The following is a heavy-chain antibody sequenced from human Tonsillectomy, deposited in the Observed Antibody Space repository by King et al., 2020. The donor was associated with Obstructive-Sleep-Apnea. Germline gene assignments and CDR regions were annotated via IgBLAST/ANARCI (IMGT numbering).Heavy chain of an antibody. V-gene: IGHV4-34*01. D-gene: IGHD2-15*01. CDR3: ARGGDISLGSALDY. CDR2: INHSGST. CDR1: GGSFSGYY. J-gene: IGHJ4*02. Sequence: VQLQQWGAGLLKPSETLSLTCAVYGGSFSGYYWSWIRQPPGKGLEWIGEINHSGSTNYNPSLKSRVTISVDTSKNQFSLKLSSVTAADTAVYYCARGGDISLGSALDYWGQGTLVTVSS.